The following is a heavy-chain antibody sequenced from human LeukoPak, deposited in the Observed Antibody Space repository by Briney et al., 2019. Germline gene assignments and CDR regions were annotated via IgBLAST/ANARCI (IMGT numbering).Heavy chain of an antibody. Sequence: SQTLSLTCTVSGGSISSGSYYWSWIRQPAGKGLEWIGRIYTSGSTNYNPSLKSRVTISVDTSKNQFSLKLSSVTAADTAVYYCARSGASGWYDIGYWGQGTLVTVSS. J-gene: IGHJ4*02. D-gene: IGHD6-19*01. CDR1: GGSISSGSYY. CDR3: ARSGASGWYDIGY. CDR2: IYTSGST. V-gene: IGHV4-61*02.